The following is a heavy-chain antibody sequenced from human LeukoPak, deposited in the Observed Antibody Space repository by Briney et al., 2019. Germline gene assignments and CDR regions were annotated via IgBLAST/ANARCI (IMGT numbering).Heavy chain of an antibody. V-gene: IGHV3-73*01. D-gene: IGHD3-22*01. CDR3: TSRPGYYDSSGYYLYDDY. J-gene: IGHJ4*02. CDR2: IRSKANSYAT. CDR1: GFTYSHYG. Sequence: PGGSLRLSCVASGFTYSHYGMNWVRQAPGKGLEWVGRIRSKANSYATAYAASVKGRFTISRDDSKNTAYLQMNSLKTEDTAVYYCTSRPGYYDSSGYYLYDDYWGQGTLVTVSS.